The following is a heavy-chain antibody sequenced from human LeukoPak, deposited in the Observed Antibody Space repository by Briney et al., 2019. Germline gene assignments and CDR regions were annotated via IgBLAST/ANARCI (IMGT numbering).Heavy chain of an antibody. CDR1: GFTFNSYA. V-gene: IGHV3-48*01. Sequence: GGSLRVSCAASGFTFNSYAMSWVRQAPGKGLEWVSYIISSSRTIHYADSVKGRFTISRDNSKNTLYLQMNSLRAEDTAVYYCAVYCSGGCYSGLVWGQGTLVTVSP. J-gene: IGHJ4*02. D-gene: IGHD2-21*02. CDR3: AVYCSGGCYSGLV. CDR2: IISSSRTI.